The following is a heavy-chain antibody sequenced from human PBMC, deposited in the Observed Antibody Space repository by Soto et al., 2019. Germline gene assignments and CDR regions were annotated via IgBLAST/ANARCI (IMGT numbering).Heavy chain of an antibody. CDR1: GFTFSSYA. V-gene: IGHV3-23*01. J-gene: IGHJ4*02. D-gene: IGHD3-3*01. CDR2: ISGSGSST. CDR3: ANQRFLDYYYFDY. Sequence: EVQLLESGGGLVQPGGSLRLSCAASGFTFSSYAMSWVRQAPGKGLEWVSAISGSGSSTYYADSVKGRFTISRDNSKNTLYLQMNSLRVEDTAVYYCANQRFLDYYYFDYWGQGTLVTVSS.